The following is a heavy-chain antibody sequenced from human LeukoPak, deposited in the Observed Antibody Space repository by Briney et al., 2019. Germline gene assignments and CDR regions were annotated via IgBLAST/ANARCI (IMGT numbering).Heavy chain of an antibody. CDR2: IRSKPYGGTT. D-gene: IGHD6-19*01. Sequence: GGSLRLSCAASGFTFSSYEMNWVRQAPGKGLEWVGFIRSKPYGGTTEYAASVKGRFTISRDDSKSIAYLQMNSLKTEDTAVYHCSRVERWLVPFDYWGQGTLVTVSS. V-gene: IGHV3-49*04. CDR3: SRVERWLVPFDY. J-gene: IGHJ4*02. CDR1: GFTFSSYE.